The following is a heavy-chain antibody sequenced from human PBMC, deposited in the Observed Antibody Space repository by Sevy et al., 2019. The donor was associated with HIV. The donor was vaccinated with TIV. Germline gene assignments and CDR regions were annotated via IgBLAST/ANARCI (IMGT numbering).Heavy chain of an antibody. J-gene: IGHJ5*02. CDR1: GGSISSSSYC. V-gene: IGHV4-39*01. D-gene: IGHD3-10*01. CDR3: ARSDVTMVRGVITENWFDP. Sequence: SETLSLTCTVSGGSISSSSYCWGWIRQPPGKGLEWIGSIYYSGSTYYNPSLKSRVTISVDTSKNQFSLKLSSVTAADTAVYYCARSDVTMVRGVITENWFDPWGQGTLVTVSS. CDR2: IYYSGST.